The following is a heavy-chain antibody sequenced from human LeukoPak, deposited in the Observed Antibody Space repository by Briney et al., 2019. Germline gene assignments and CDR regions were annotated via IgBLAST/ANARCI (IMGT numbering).Heavy chain of an antibody. CDR1: GGSISSGSYY. J-gene: IGHJ6*03. CDR3: ARSRSVYYYYYYMDV. V-gene: IGHV4-61*02. CDR2: IYTSGSN. Sequence: SQTLSLTCTVSGGSISSGSYYWSWIRQPAGKGLEWIGRIYTSGSNNYNPSLKSRVTISVDTSKNQFSLKLSSVTAADTAVYYCARSRSVYYYYYYMDVWGKGTTVTVSS.